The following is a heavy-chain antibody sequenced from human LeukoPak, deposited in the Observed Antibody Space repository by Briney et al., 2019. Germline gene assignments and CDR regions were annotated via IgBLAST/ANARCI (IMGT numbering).Heavy chain of an antibody. J-gene: IGHJ5*02. V-gene: IGHV5-51*01. CDR3: ARALGYCSSTSCYGNWFDP. D-gene: IGHD2-2*01. CDR2: IYPGDSDT. CDR1: GYSFTSYW. Sequence: PGESLKISCKGSGYSFTSYWIGWVRQMPGKGLEWMGIIYPGDSDTRYSPSFQGQVTISADKSISTAYLQWSSLKASDTAMYQCARALGYCSSTSCYGNWFDPWGQGTLVTVSS.